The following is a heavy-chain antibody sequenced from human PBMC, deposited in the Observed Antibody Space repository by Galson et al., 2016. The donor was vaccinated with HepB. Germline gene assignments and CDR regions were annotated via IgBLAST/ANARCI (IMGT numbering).Heavy chain of an antibody. J-gene: IGHJ6*02. Sequence: SLRLSCAASGFNFNTYTMHWVRQAPGKGPEWVALISYDGKHKYYADSVKGRFTISRDNSRNTLSLQMSSLRPEDTAVYYCARDGGDLGLYDYQVMDVWGQGTTVTFSS. D-gene: IGHD3-16*01. CDR2: ISYDGKHK. CDR3: ARDGGDLGLYDYQVMDV. V-gene: IGHV3-30*04. CDR1: GFNFNTYT.